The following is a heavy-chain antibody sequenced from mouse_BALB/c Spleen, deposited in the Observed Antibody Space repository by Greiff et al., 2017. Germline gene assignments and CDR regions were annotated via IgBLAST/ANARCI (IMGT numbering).Heavy chain of an antibody. Sequence: EVQVVESGGGLVQLGGSLKLSCAASGFTFSSYSMSWVRQTPEKRLEWVAYISNGGGSTYYPDTVKGRFPISRDNAKTTLYLQMSSLKSEDTAMYYCAREMTTGAAYGGQGTLVTVSA. CDR3: AREMTTGAAY. V-gene: IGHV5-12-2*01. CDR1: GFTFSSYS. J-gene: IGHJ3*01. D-gene: IGHD2-4*01. CDR2: ISNGGGST.